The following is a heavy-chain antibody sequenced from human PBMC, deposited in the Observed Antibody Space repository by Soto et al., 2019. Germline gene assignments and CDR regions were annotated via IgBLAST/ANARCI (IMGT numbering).Heavy chain of an antibody. CDR1: GYTFTSYA. V-gene: IGHV1-3*01. CDR3: AREGYCSSTSCYISYYGMDV. J-gene: IGHJ6*02. CDR2: INAGNGNT. D-gene: IGHD2-2*02. Sequence: ASVKVSCKASGYTFTSYAMHWVRQAPGQRXEWMGWINAGNGNTKYSQKFQGRVTITRDTSASTAYMELSSLRSEDTAVYYCAREGYCSSTSCYISYYGMDVWGQGTTVTVSS.